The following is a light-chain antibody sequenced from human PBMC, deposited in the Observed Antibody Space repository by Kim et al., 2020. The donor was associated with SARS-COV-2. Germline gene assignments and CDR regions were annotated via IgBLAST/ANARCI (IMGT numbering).Light chain of an antibody. J-gene: IGKJ4*01. Sequence: WSPGERATLSCRASQSVSSSYLAWYQQKPGQAPRLLIYGASSRATGIPDRFSGSGSGTDFTLTISRLEPEDFAVYYCQQYGSPLTFGGGTKVDIK. CDR3: QQYGSPLT. V-gene: IGKV3-20*01. CDR2: GAS. CDR1: QSVSSSY.